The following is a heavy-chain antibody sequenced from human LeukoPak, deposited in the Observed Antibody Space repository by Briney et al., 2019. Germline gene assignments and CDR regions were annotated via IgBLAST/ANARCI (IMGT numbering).Heavy chain of an antibody. CDR1: GDSMSSNY. V-gene: IGHV4-4*09. Sequence: SETLSLTCNVPGDSMSSNYWSWIRQPPGKGLEWIGYIYHGGTTNYSTSLARRVTMSADESKNQFSLRLKFVSAAATAVHYCASTRRAAEAGRFDSWGQGTLVSVSS. CDR2: IYHGGTT. J-gene: IGHJ4*02. CDR3: ASTRRAAEAGRFDS. D-gene: IGHD6-19*01.